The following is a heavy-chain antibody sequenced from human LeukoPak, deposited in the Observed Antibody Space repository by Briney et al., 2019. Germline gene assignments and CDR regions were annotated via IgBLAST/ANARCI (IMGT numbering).Heavy chain of an antibody. V-gene: IGHV1-69*13. CDR2: IIPIFGTA. CDR1: GGTFSSYA. Sequence: GASVKVSCKASGGTFSSYAISWVRQAPGQGLEWMGGIIPIFGTANYAQKFQGRVTITADESTSTAYMELSSLRSEDTAVYYCARDDGYCSGGSCYGVYWGQGTLVTVSS. D-gene: IGHD2-15*01. CDR3: ARDDGYCSGGSCYGVY. J-gene: IGHJ4*02.